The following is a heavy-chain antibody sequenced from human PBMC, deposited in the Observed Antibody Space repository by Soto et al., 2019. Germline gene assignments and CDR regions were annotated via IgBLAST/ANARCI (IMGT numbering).Heavy chain of an antibody. D-gene: IGHD3-9*01. V-gene: IGHV4-34*01. Sequence: QVQLQQWGAGLLKPSETLSLTCAVYGGSFSGYYWSWIRQPPGKGLEWIGEINHSGSTNYNPSLKRRVTISGDTSKNQFSLKLSAVTAADTAVYYCARGPGGDILTGYHNWFDPWGQGTLVTVSS. CDR3: ARGPGGDILTGYHNWFDP. CDR2: INHSGST. CDR1: GGSFSGYY. J-gene: IGHJ5*02.